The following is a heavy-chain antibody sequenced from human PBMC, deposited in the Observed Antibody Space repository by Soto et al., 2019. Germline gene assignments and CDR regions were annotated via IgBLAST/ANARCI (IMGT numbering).Heavy chain of an antibody. CDR2: ISGSGGST. CDR3: AKDFWSCYGYYFDY. CDR1: GFTFSSYA. Sequence: GGSLRLSCAASGFTFSSYAMSWVRQAPGKGLEWVSVISGSGGSTYYADSVKGRFTISRDNSKNTLYLQMNSLRAEDTAVYYCAKDFWSCYGYYFDYWGQGTLVTVSS. D-gene: IGHD3-3*01. V-gene: IGHV3-23*01. J-gene: IGHJ4*02.